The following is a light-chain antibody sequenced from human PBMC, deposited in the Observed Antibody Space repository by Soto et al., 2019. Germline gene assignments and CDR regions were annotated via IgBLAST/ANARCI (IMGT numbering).Light chain of an antibody. J-gene: IGKJ1*01. CDR1: QNIDDY. CDR2: HAS. CDR3: QQYNSYS. V-gene: IGKV1-5*01. Sequence: DIQLTQSPSFLSASVGDRVTITCRASQNIDDYLAWYQQKPGTAPKVLIYHASNLQSGVPSRFSGSGSGTEFTLTISSLQPDDFATYYCQQYNSYSFGQGTKWIS.